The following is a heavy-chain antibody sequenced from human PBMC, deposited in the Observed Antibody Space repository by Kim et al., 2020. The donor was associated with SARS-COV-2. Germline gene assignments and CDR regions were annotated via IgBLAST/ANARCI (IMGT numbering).Heavy chain of an antibody. V-gene: IGHV1-69*01. D-gene: IGHD4-17*01. CDR3: AAVDGDYGY. J-gene: IGHJ4*02. Sequence: TANYAQRFQGRVTITADESTSTAYMELSSLRSEDTAVYYCAAVDGDYGYWGQGTLVTVSS. CDR2: TA.